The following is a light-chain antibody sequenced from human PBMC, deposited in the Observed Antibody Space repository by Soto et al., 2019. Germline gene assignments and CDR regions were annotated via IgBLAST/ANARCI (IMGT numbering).Light chain of an antibody. CDR1: QSISSY. Sequence: DIQMTQSPSSLSASVGDRVTITCRASQSISSYLNWYQQTPGKAPRLLIYAASILQSGVPSRFSGSESGTDFTLTISSLQPEDFATYYCQQYDNLPPFTFGQGTRLEIK. CDR2: AAS. CDR3: QQYDNLPPFT. V-gene: IGKV1-39*01. J-gene: IGKJ5*01.